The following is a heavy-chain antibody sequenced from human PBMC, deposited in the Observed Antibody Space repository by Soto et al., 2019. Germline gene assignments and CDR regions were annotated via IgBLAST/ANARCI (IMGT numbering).Heavy chain of an antibody. CDR2: IDPSDSYT. J-gene: IGHJ6*02. V-gene: IGHV5-10-1*01. CDR3: ARRTTLGLYYYGMDV. D-gene: IGHD3-16*01. Sequence: GESLKISCKGSGYSFTSYWISWVRQMPGKGLEWMGRIDPSDSYTNYSPSFQGHVTISADKSISTAYLQWSSLKASDTAMYYCARRTTLGLYYYGMDVWGQGTKVTVSS. CDR1: GYSFTSYW.